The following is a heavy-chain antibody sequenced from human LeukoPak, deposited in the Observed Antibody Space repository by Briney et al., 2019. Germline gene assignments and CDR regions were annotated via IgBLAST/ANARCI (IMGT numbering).Heavy chain of an antibody. D-gene: IGHD2-15*01. CDR3: AKAPVTTCRGAFCYPFDY. CDR1: GFTLSSYA. CDR2: ISDTGNT. Sequence: GGSLRLSCAASGFTLSSYAMSWVRQAPGKGLEWVSAISDTGNTYHADTVKGRFTISRDSSKNTLFLQMNRLRPEDAAVYYCAKAPVTTCRGAFCYPFDYWGLGTLVTVSS. J-gene: IGHJ4*02. V-gene: IGHV3-23*01.